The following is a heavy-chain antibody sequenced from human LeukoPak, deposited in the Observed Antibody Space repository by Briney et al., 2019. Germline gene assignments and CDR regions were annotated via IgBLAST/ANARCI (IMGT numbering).Heavy chain of an antibody. J-gene: IGHJ4*02. CDR1: GFTFSDYY. CDR3: AKDLVDQLPTTSIDY. CDR2: ISSSGGTI. Sequence: PGGSLRLSCAASGFTFSDYYMSWIRQAPGKGLEWVSYISSSGGTIYYADSVKGRFTISRDNAKNSLYLQMNSLRAEDTAVYYCAKDLVDQLPTTSIDYWGQGTLVTVSS. V-gene: IGHV3-11*01. D-gene: IGHD2-2*01.